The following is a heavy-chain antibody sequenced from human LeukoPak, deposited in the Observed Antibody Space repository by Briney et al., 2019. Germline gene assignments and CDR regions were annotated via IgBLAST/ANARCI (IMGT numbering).Heavy chain of an antibody. CDR3: ARDGVPAADYFNWFVP. V-gene: IGHV3-21*01. CDR2: ISSSSSYI. CDR1: GFTFSSYS. Sequence: GGSLRLSCAASGFTFSSYSMNWVRQAPGKGLEWVSSISSSSSYIYYADSVKGRFTISRDNAKNSLYLQMNSLRAEDTAVYYCARDGVPAADYFNWFVPWGQGTLVTVSS. J-gene: IGHJ5*02. D-gene: IGHD2-2*01.